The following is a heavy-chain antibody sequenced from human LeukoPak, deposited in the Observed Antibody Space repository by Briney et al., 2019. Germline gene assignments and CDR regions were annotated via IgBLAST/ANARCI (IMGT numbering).Heavy chain of an antibody. V-gene: IGHV3-23*01. CDR3: AKYIPRTPITMIVVVITTYAFDI. CDR1: GFTFSSYA. J-gene: IGHJ3*02. CDR2: ISGSGGST. D-gene: IGHD3-22*01. Sequence: PGGSLRLSCAASGFTFSSYAMSWVRQAPGKGLEWVSAISGSGGSTYYADSVKGRFTISRDNSKNTLYLQMNSLRAEDAAVYYCAKYIPRTPITMIVVVITTYAFDIWGQGTMVTVSS.